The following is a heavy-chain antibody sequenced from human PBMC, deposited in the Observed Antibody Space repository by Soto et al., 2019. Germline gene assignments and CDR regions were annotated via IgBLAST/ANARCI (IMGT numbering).Heavy chain of an antibody. J-gene: IGHJ4*02. D-gene: IGHD3-10*01. Sequence: QVQLVESGGGVVQPGRSLRLPCAASGFTFSSYAMHWVRQAPGKGLEWVAVISYDGSNKYYADSVKGRFTISRDNSKNTLYLQMNSLRAEDTAVYYCARGDGAGDYWGQGTLVTVSS. CDR3: ARGDGAGDY. CDR1: GFTFSSYA. V-gene: IGHV3-30-3*01. CDR2: ISYDGSNK.